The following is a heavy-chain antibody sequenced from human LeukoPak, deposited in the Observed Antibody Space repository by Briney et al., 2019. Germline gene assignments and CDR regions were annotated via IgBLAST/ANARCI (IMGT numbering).Heavy chain of an antibody. CDR2: IRYDGDDA. CDR3: ARFYSSIRALAR. D-gene: IGHD6-13*01. J-gene: IGHJ4*02. CDR1: GFTFSNYA. V-gene: IGHV3-30*02. Sequence: QTGGSLRLSCAASGFTFSNYAMHWVRQAPGKGLEWVSFIRYDGDDAFYADSVKGRFTISRDNSKNTLYLQMNSLRAEDTAVYYCARFYSSIRALARWGQGTLVTVSS.